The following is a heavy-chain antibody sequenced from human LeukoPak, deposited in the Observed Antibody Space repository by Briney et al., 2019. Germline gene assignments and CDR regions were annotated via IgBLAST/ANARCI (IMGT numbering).Heavy chain of an antibody. V-gene: IGHV4-34*01. D-gene: IGHD3-22*01. J-gene: IGHJ5*02. CDR2: INHSGST. CDR1: GGSFSAYY. CDR3: ARDPIYYDSSGYSLHLDL. Sequence: SETLSLTCAVYGGSFSAYYWSWIRQPPGKGLEWIGEINHSGSTNYNPSLKSRVTISVDTSKNQFSLKVGSVTAADTAVYYCARDPIYYDSSGYSLHLDLWGQGTLVTVSS.